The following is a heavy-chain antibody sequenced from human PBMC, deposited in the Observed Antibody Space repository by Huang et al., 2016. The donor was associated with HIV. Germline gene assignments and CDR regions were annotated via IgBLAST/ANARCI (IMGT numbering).Heavy chain of an antibody. CDR1: GYTFSNYA. V-gene: IGHV7-4-1*02. Sequence: QVQLVQSGSELKKPGASVTVSLKASGYTFSNYAVNWVRQAPGQRPEWMVWINPYPGHPTYAQVFRGRFVCSLDRSGSTTYLQISSLKAEDTAVYYCAREDRVSGDYWGQGTLVTVSS. CDR3: AREDRVSGDY. CDR2: INPYPGHP. J-gene: IGHJ4*02.